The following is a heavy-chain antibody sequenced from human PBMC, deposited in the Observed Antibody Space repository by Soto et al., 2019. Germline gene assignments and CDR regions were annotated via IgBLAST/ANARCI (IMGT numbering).Heavy chain of an antibody. V-gene: IGHV3-23*01. Sequence: PGGSLRLSCAASGFTFSSYAMSWVRQAPGKGLEWVSTVSSSGGSTFYADSLKGRFTISRDNSKNMLYLQMNSLRAEDTAIYYCAKRVSGAGTPYFFDYWGQGTLVTSPQ. CDR1: GFTFSSYA. D-gene: IGHD6-13*01. J-gene: IGHJ4*02. CDR2: VSSSGGST. CDR3: AKRVSGAGTPYFFDY.